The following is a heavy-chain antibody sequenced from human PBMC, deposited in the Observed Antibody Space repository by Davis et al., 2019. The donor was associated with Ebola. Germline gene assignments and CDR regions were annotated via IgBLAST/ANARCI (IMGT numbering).Heavy chain of an antibody. CDR2: INPHNGNT. J-gene: IGHJ4*02. CDR1: GYTFTNYG. CDR3: ARAQFPTTSDH. D-gene: IGHD1-1*01. Sequence: AASVKVSCKASGYTFTNYGITWVRQAPGQGLEWMGWINPHNGNTNYAQNVQGRVTMTTDTSTSTAYMEVGSLRSDDTAVCYCARAQFPTTSDHWGQGTLVTVSS. V-gene: IGHV1-18*04.